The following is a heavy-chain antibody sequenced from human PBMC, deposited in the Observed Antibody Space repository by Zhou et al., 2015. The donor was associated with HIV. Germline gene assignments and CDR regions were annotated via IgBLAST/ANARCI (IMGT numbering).Heavy chain of an antibody. D-gene: IGHD1-26*01. Sequence: QVQLVQSGAEVKKPGASVKVSCKASGYTFTSYYMHWVRQAPGQGLEWMGIINPSGGSTSYAQKFQGRVTMTRDTSTSTVYMELSSLRSEDTAVYYCARDRVGATEPNAFDIWGQGTMVTVSS. V-gene: IGHV1-46*01. CDR2: INPSGGST. CDR3: ARDRVGATEPNAFDI. CDR1: GYTFTSYY. J-gene: IGHJ3*02.